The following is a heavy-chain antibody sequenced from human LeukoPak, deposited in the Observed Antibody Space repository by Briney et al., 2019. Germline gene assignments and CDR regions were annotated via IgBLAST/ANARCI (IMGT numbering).Heavy chain of an antibody. V-gene: IGHV3-23*01. J-gene: IGHJ4*02. CDR1: GFDFSTYA. Sequence: GGSLRLSCAASGFDFSTYAMSWVRQAPGKGLGWVSGIGGGDTHYADSVKGRFTISRDNSKSTVDLHMSSLRVEDTAVYYCAKDGQSFNSMWDYLDSWGRGTLVTVSS. CDR2: IGGGDT. D-gene: IGHD1-26*01. CDR3: AKDGQSFNSMWDYLDS.